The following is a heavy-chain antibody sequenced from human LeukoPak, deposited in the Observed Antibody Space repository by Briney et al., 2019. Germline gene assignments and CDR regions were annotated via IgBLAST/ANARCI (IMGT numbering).Heavy chain of an antibody. Sequence: KPSETLSLTCTVSGGSISSSSYYWGWIRQPPGKGLVWIGSIYYSGSTYYNPSIKSRVTISVDTSKNQFSLKLSSVTAADTAVYYCAYPTVTDDYWGQGTLVTVSS. CDR1: GGSISSSSYY. D-gene: IGHD4-17*01. CDR2: IYYSGST. J-gene: IGHJ4*02. V-gene: IGHV4-39*01. CDR3: AYPTVTDDY.